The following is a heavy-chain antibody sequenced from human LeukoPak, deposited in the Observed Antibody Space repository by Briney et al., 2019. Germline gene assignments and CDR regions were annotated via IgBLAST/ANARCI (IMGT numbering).Heavy chain of an antibody. J-gene: IGHJ4*02. CDR1: GYTFTSYG. Sequence: ASVKVSCKASGYTFTSYGISWVRQAPGQGLEWMGWISAYNGNTNYAQKLQGRVPMTTDTSTSTAYMELRSLRSDDTAVYYCARVPSLLPWILTDRWWGQGALVTVSS. CDR2: ISAYNGNT. CDR3: ARVPSLLPWILTDRW. D-gene: IGHD3-9*01. V-gene: IGHV1-18*01.